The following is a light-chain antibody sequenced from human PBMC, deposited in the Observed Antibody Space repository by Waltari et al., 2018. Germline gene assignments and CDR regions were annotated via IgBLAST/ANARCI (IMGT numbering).Light chain of an antibody. Sequence: DIQMTQSPSTLSASVGDRVTITCRASQSISSRLAWYQQKPGKAPKFLIHDASSLQSGVPSRFSGSGSGTEFTLTISSLQPDDFATYYCQYYNSYSWTFGQGTKVQIK. CDR3: QYYNSYSWT. CDR2: DAS. CDR1: QSISSR. J-gene: IGKJ1*01. V-gene: IGKV1-5*01.